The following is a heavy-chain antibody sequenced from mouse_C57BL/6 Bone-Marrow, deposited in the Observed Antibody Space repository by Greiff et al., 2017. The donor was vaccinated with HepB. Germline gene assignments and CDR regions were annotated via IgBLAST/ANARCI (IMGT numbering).Heavy chain of an antibody. V-gene: IGHV1-81*01. CDR2: IYPRSGNT. J-gene: IGHJ1*03. CDR3: ARRPPDGYYVYWYFDV. Sequence: QVQLQQSGAELARPGASVKLSCKASGYTFTSYGISWVKQRTGQGLEWIGEIYPRSGNTYYNEKFKGKATLTADKSSSTAYMELRSLTSEDSAVYFGARRPPDGYYVYWYFDVWGTGTTVTVSS. CDR1: GYTFTSYG. D-gene: IGHD2-3*01.